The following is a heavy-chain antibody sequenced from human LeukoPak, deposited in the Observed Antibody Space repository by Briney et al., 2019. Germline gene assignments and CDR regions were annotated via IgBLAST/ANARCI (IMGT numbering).Heavy chain of an antibody. J-gene: IGHJ3*02. D-gene: IGHD2-15*01. V-gene: IGHV4-39*01. CDR1: GGSISSSSYC. Sequence: PSETLSLTCTVSGGSISSSSYCWGWIRQPPGKGLEWIGSIYYSGSTYYNPSLESRVTISVDTSKNQFSLKLSSVTAADTAVYYCARGGVVFSIWGQGTMVTVSS. CDR2: IYYSGST. CDR3: ARGGVVFSI.